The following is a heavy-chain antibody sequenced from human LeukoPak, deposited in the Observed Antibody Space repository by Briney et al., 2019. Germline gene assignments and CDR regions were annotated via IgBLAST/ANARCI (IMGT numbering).Heavy chain of an antibody. J-gene: IGHJ4*02. V-gene: IGHV4-61*01. D-gene: IGHD6-6*01. Sequence: PSETLSLTCTVSGGSVSSGSYYWSWIRQPPGKGLEWIWYFYYSVSTDYNPSLKSRVTISVDTSKNQFSLKLSSVTAADTAAYYCARDGSSSFDYWGRGSLVTVSS. CDR1: GGSVSSGSYY. CDR3: ARDGSSSFDY. CDR2: FYYSVST.